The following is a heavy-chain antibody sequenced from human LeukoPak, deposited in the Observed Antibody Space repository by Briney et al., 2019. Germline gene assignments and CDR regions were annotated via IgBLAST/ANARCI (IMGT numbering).Heavy chain of an antibody. CDR2: IYYTGST. CDR3: ARVDRGRSYFDY. V-gene: IGHV4-59*11. CDR1: GGSISGRY. Sequence: PSETLSLNCTVSGGSISGRYWSWIRQPPGKGLEWIGYIYYTGSTDYNPSLKSRVSISVDTSKTHFSLKLSSLTAADTAVYYCARVDRGRSYFDYWGQGTLVTVSS. J-gene: IGHJ4*02.